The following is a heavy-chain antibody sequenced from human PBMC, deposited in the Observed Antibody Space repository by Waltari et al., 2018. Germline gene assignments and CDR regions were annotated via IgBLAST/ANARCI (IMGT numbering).Heavy chain of an antibody. V-gene: IGHV3-30*18. D-gene: IGHD2-2*01. CDR1: GFTFSSYG. CDR2: IANDGSNK. CDR3: AKDSRNQLLYSGLDNWFDP. J-gene: IGHJ5*02. Sequence: QVQLVESGGGVVQPGRSLRLSCAASGFTFSSYGMHWVRQAPGKGLEWVAVIANDGSNKNYGDSVKGRFTISRDKSRNTLYLQMNSLGPEDTAMYYCAKDSRNQLLYSGLDNWFDPWGQGTLVTVSS.